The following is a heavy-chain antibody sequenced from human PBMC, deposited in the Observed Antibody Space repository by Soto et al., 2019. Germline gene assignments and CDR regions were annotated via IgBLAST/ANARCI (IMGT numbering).Heavy chain of an antibody. J-gene: IGHJ4*02. CDR1: GGTFSTYA. D-gene: IGHD5-18*01. V-gene: IGHV1-69*12. CDR3: ASGIQLWLRRINNGYSG. CDR2: NITMFGTA. Sequence: QVQLVQSGAEVKKPESSVKVSCKAPGGTFSTYAISWVRQAPGQGLEWMGGNITMFGTANYAQRFQDRVTITADESTNTVYMELSSLRSEDTAVYFCASGIQLWLRRINNGYSGWGQGTLVTVSS.